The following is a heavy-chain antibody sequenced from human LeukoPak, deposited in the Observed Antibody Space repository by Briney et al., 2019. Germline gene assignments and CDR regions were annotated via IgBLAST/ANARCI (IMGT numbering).Heavy chain of an antibody. J-gene: IGHJ4*02. CDR3: AEGSRDSRPYYFDF. CDR2: ITGSGGDT. V-gene: IGHV3-23*01. D-gene: IGHD3-3*01. CDR1: GSTFNSYA. Sequence: PGGSLRLSCAASGSTFNSYAMSWVRQAPGKVLEWVSAITGSGGDTYHADSVKGRFTISRDNSENTLYLQMNSLRAEDTAVYYCAEGSRDSRPYYFDFWGQGTLVTVSS.